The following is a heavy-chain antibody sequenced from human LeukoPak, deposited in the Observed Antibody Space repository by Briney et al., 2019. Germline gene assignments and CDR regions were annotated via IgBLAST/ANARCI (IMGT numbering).Heavy chain of an antibody. J-gene: IGHJ3*02. CDR2: ICYSGIT. Sequence: SETLSLTCTVSGGSISSSSYYWGWIRQPPGKGLEWSGSICYSGITYYNPALKSRVTTSVDTSKNQFSLKLSSVSAADTAVYYCARPIQVVTAILDAFDIWGQGTMVTVSS. CDR3: ARPIQVVTAILDAFDI. D-gene: IGHD2-21*02. CDR1: GGSISSSSYY. V-gene: IGHV4-39*01.